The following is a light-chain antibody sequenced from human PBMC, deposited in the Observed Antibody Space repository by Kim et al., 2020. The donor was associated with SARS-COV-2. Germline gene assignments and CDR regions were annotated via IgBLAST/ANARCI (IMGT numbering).Light chain of an antibody. CDR3: QSYDNSLGGYV. J-gene: IGLJ1*01. V-gene: IGLV1-40*01. Sequence: QSVLTQPPSVSGAPGQRVTISCTGSGSNIGAGYDVHWYQHLPRAAPKLLIYDKNNRPSGVPDRFSGSKSGTSASLAIAGLRAEDEADYYCQSYDNSLGGYVFGTGTKVTVL. CDR2: DKN. CDR1: GSNIGAGYD.